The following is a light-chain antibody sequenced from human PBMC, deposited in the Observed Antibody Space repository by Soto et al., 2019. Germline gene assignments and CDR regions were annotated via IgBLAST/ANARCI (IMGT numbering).Light chain of an antibody. CDR2: GAS. CDR3: QQYGISPST. Sequence: EIVLTQSPGTLSLSPGERDTLSCRAIQSVSSAYLAWYQHKPCQAPRLLIYGASTRATGTSDRFSGSGSETDFTLTISRLGPEDFALYYCQQYGISPSTFGGGTRWIS. J-gene: IGKJ4*01. V-gene: IGKV3-20*01. CDR1: QSVSSAY.